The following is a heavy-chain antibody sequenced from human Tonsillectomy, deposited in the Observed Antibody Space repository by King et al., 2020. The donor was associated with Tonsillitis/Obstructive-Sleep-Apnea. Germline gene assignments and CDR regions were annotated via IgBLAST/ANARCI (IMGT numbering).Heavy chain of an antibody. CDR2: INPNSGGT. CDR3: ARDLGAEIATIISYYFDY. Sequence: QLVQSGAEVKKPGASVKVSCKASGYTFTGYYMHWVRQAPGQGLEWMGWINPNSGGTNYAQKFQGRVTMTRDTSISTAYMELSRLRSDDTAVYYCARDLGAEIATIISYYFDYWGQGTLVTVSS. J-gene: IGHJ4*02. D-gene: IGHD5-24*01. V-gene: IGHV1-2*02. CDR1: GYTFTGYY.